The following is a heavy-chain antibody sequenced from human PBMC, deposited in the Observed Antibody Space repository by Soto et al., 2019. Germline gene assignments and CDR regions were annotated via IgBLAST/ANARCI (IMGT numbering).Heavy chain of an antibody. D-gene: IGHD2-2*02. CDR1: GFTFGDYFGDYY. V-gene: IGHV3-11*01. CDR3: ARDALYCYGVGGWFDP. CDR2: ISSSDYTI. J-gene: IGHJ5*02. Sequence: GSLRLSCVASGFTFGDYFGDYYMSWIRDAPGKGLEGVSYISSSDYTIYYADAVKSLFTISRDNGKNSLYLQMSRLSADGTAVYFCARDALYCYGVGGWFDPWGQGTLVTVSS.